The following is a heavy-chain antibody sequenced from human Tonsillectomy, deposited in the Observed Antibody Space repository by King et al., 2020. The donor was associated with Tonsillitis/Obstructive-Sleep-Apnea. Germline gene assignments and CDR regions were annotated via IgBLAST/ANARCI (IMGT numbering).Heavy chain of an antibody. J-gene: IGHJ4*02. D-gene: IGHD3-10*01. CDR2: FVPIFGTA. V-gene: IGHV1-69*12. Sequence: QLVQSGAEVKKPGSSVKVSCKASGGTFSSYASRWGRQAPGQGVGWMGGFVPIFGTANYAKKFQGRVTITADESTSTAYMELSSLRSEDTAVYYCARTAAYYYGSGTYYFDYWGQGTHVTVSS. CDR3: ARTAAYYYGSGTYYFDY. CDR1: GGTFSSYA.